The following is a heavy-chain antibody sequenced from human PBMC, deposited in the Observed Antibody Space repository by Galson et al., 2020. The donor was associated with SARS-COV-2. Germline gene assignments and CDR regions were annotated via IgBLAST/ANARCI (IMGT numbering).Heavy chain of an antibody. CDR2: IYSGGST. CDR1: GITVSTNY. J-gene: IGHJ6*02. CDR3: ARGDYYYYGLHV. V-gene: IGHV3-53*01. Sequence: GGSLRLSCAASGITVSTNYMNWVRQAPGKGLEWVSVIYSGGSTYYADSVKGRFTISRDNSKNTLVLQMNSLRAEDTAVYYCARGDYYYYGLHVWGQGTTVTVSS.